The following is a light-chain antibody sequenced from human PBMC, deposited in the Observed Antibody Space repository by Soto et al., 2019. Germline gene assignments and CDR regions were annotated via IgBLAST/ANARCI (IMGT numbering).Light chain of an antibody. CDR1: SSNIGSNT. J-gene: IGLJ1*01. Sequence: QSVLTQPPSASGTPGRRVVISCSGSSSNIGSNTVNWYQQLPGTAPKLLIYSNNHRPSGVPDRFSGSKSGTSASLAISGLQSDDEADYDCAAWDDSLNGYVFATGTKVTVL. CDR2: SNN. CDR3: AAWDDSLNGYV. V-gene: IGLV1-44*01.